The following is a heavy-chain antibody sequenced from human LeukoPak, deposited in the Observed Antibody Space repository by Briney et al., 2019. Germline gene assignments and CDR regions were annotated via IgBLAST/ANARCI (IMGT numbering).Heavy chain of an antibody. CDR1: GFTFTHYG. CDR2: IRANGETT. V-gene: IGHV3-23*01. CDR3: GGDLNWGAFDI. J-gene: IGHJ3*02. Sequence: GGTLRLSCAASGFTFTHYGSNWVRQAPGNGLEWVSGIRANGETTYYADSVRGRFTISRDNSRSMVWLQMNSLTAEDTAMYYCGGDLNWGAFDIRGLGTLVTVSS. D-gene: IGHD7-27*01.